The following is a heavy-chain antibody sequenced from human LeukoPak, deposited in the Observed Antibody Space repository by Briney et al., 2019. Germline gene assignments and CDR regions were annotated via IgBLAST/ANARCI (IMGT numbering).Heavy chain of an antibody. J-gene: IGHJ4*02. D-gene: IGHD3-16*02. V-gene: IGHV3-23*01. CDR2: FSGSGGST. Sequence: GGSLRLSCAASGFTFSSYAMSWVRQAPGKGLEWVSAFSGSGGSTYYADSVKGRFTISRDSSKNTLYLQMNSLRAEDTAVYYCAKLHHVVTFGGVIADPFDYWGQGTLVTVSS. CDR3: AKLHHVVTFGGVIADPFDY. CDR1: GFTFSSYA.